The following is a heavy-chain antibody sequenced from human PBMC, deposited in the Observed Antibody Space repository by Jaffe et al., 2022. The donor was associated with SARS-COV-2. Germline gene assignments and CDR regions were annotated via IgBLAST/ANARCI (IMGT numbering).Heavy chain of an antibody. Sequence: QLHLQESGPGLVKPSETLSLTCTVSGGSISSSTYFWGWIRQPPGKGLEWIGTIYYSGTTYYSPSLKSRVTISVDTSKNQFSLRLTSVTAADTAVYYCATYSSGRTYKIDYWGQGTLVTVSS. D-gene: IGHD6-19*01. CDR2: IYYSGTT. CDR3: ATYSSGRTYKIDY. CDR1: GGSISSSTYF. J-gene: IGHJ4*02. V-gene: IGHV4-39*01.